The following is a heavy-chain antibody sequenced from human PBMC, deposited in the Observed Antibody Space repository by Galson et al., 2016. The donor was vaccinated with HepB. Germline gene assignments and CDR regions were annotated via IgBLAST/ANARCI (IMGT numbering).Heavy chain of an antibody. D-gene: IGHD1-14*01. Sequence: SLRLSCAASGLRFSSLWMSWVRQAPGKGLEWVALINQDGSVKHYVDSVKGRFIVSRDNAKNSLYLQMDSLRAEDTALYYCLRDTGRGSPDSWDQGTLVTVSS. J-gene: IGHJ4*02. V-gene: IGHV3-7*03. CDR2: INQDGSVK. CDR1: GLRFSSLW. CDR3: LRDTGRGSPDS.